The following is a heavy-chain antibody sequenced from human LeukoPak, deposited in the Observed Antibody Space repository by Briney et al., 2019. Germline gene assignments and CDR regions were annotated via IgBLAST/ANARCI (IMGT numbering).Heavy chain of an antibody. CDR3: ARLSDGYNTNWFDP. D-gene: IGHD5-24*01. V-gene: IGHV4-59*08. CDR2: MYNSGST. J-gene: IGHJ5*02. CDR1: GASIRSYY. Sequence: SETLSLTCTVSGASIRSYYWSWIRQPPGRGLEWIGYMYNSGSTYYNPSLKSRVTISVDTSKNQFSLKLSSVTAADTAVYYCARLSDGYNTNWFDPWGQGTLVTVSS.